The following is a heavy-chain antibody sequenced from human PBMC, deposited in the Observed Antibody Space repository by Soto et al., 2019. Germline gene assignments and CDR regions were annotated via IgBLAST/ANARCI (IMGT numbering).Heavy chain of an antibody. V-gene: IGHV2-5*02. CDR2: IYWDDDT. J-gene: IGHJ4*02. CDR3: AHSPAPGYCSSTSCSRPFDY. D-gene: IGHD2-2*01. Sequence: QITLKESGPTLVKPTQTLTLTCTFSGFSLSTSGVGVGWIRQPPGKALEWLALIYWDDDTRYSPSLKSRLNITKDTSKNQVVLTMTNMDPVDTATYYGAHSPAPGYCSSTSCSRPFDYWGQGTLVTVSS. CDR1: GFSLSTSGVG.